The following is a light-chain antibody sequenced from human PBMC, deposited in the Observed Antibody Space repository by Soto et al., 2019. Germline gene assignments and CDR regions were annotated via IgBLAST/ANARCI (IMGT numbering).Light chain of an antibody. V-gene: IGKV3-20*01. J-gene: IGKJ4*01. CDR1: QTIYSN. Sequence: IGMTQSPGTLSVCPGERATLSCRASQTIYSNVAWYQQRPGQPPRLLIYRASSRATGIADRFSGSGSGTDFTLTISRLEPEDSAVYYCQQYGATPQTFGGGTKVDIK. CDR2: RAS. CDR3: QQYGATPQT.